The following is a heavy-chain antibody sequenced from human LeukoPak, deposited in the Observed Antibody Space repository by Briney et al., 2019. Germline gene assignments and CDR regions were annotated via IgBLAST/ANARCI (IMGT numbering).Heavy chain of an antibody. J-gene: IGHJ4*02. CDR2: IYHSGST. Sequence: SETLSLTCTVSGYSISSGYYWGWIRQPTGKGLEWIGSIYHSGSTYYNPSLKSQVTVSVDTSKNQFSLKLSSVTAADTAVYYCARDGKGFWSGYYLNWGQGTLVTVSS. CDR1: GYSISSGYY. V-gene: IGHV4-38-2*02. CDR3: ARDGKGFWSGYYLN. D-gene: IGHD3-3*01.